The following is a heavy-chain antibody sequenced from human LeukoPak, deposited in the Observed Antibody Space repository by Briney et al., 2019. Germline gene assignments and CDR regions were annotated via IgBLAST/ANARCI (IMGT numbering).Heavy chain of an antibody. CDR2: IHYSGST. Sequence: SETPSLTCIVSGVSMSRYYWSWIRQPPGKGLEWIGYIHYSGSTNHNPSLKSRVTISVDTSKSQFSLNLSSVTAADTAVYYCARGQRGFPYWGQGTVVTVSS. CDR3: ARGQRGFPY. CDR1: GVSMSRYY. J-gene: IGHJ4*02. V-gene: IGHV4-59*01. D-gene: IGHD6-25*01.